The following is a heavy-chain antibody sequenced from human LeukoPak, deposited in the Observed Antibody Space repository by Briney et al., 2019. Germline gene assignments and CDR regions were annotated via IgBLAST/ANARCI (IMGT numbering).Heavy chain of an antibody. CDR1: GFTFSSYS. J-gene: IGHJ4*02. V-gene: IGHV3-21*01. Sequence: PGGSLRLSCAASGFTFSSYSFNWVRQAPGKGLEWVSSISSSSSYIYYADSVKGRFTISRDNAKNSLYLQMNSLRAEDTAVYYCARDIDYYGSGSYYRGFDYWGQGTLVTVSS. CDR2: ISSSSSYI. CDR3: ARDIDYYGSGSYYRGFDY. D-gene: IGHD3-10*01.